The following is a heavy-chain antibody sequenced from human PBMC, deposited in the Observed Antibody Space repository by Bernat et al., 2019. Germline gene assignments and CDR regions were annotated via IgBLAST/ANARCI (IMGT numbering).Heavy chain of an antibody. CDR2: INPNSGGT. Sequence: QVQLVQSGAEVKKPGASVKVSCKASGYTFTSYYMHWVRQAPGQGLEWMGIINPNSGGTNYAQKFQGWVTMTRDTSISTAYMELSRLRSDDTAVYYCARSYGSGSSRFDYWGQGTLVTVSS. V-gene: IGHV1-2*04. CDR1: GYTFTSYY. D-gene: IGHD3-10*01. J-gene: IGHJ4*02. CDR3: ARSYGSGSSRFDY.